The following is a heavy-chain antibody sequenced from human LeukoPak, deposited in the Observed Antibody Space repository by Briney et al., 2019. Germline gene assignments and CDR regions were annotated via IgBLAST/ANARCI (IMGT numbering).Heavy chain of an antibody. V-gene: IGHV3-53*01. D-gene: IGHD3-10*01. CDR3: ARDTYYYGLNY. CDR1: GFTVSSNY. CDR2: IHSGGST. J-gene: IGHJ4*02. Sequence: GGSLRLSCAASGFTVSSNYMSWVRQAPGKGLEWVSVIHSGGSTYYADSVKGRFTISRDNSKNTLYLQMNSLRAEDTAVYYCARDTYYYGLNYWGQGTLVTVSS.